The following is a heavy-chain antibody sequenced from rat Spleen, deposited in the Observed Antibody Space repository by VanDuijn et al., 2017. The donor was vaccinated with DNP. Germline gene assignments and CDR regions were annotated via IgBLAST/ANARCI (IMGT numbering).Heavy chain of an antibody. CDR3: TTDFERGY. D-gene: IGHD1-11*01. CDR2: ISYDGSRT. CDR1: GFTFSKYG. J-gene: IGHJ2*01. Sequence: EVQLVESGGDLVQPGRSLKLSCAASGFTFSKYGMAWVRQAPTQGLEWVATISYDGSRTYYPDSVKGRFTISRDNAKSILYLQMDSLRSEDTATFYCTTDFERGYWGQGVMVTVSS. V-gene: IGHV5-20*01.